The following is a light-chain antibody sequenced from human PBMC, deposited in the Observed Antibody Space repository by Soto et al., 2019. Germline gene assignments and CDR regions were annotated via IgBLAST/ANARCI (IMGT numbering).Light chain of an antibody. CDR2: DAY. V-gene: IGKV1-33*01. J-gene: IGKJ4*01. CDR1: QDISNY. CDR3: QQYDNLPFT. Sequence: DIQMTKSPSSLSACVGDRVTITLQASQDISNYLNWYQQKPGKAXKLLIYDAYNLETGVTSRFSGSGSGTDFTLTISSLQPEDIATYYCQQYDNLPFTFGGGTKVEIK.